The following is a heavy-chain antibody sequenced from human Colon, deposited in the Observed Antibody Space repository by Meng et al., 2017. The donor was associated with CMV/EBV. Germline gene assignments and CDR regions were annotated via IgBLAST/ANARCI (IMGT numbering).Heavy chain of an antibody. CDR3: TRGYKGYCTSTSCLAHGMDV. CDR2: ISWNSDRI. D-gene: IGHD2-2*01. V-gene: IGHV3-9*01. CDR1: GFTFDDHA. J-gene: IGHJ6*02. Sequence: SLKISCAASGFTFDDHAMHWVRQLPGKGLEWVSGISWNSDRIAYADSVKGRFTISRDNAKNSLNLQMSSLRDGDTAVYYCTRGYKGYCTSTSCLAHGMDVWGQGTTVTVSS.